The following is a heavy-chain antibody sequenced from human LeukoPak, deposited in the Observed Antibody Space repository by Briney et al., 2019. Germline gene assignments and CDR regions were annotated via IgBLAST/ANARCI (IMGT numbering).Heavy chain of an antibody. Sequence: GGSLRLSCAASGFTFSSYWMSWVRQAPGRGLEWLANIKEDGSEKYYVDSVKGRFTISRGNAKNSLYLQMNSLRAEDTAVYYCSRLRGDSWGQGTLVTVSS. CDR2: IKEDGSEK. V-gene: IGHV3-7*03. CDR3: SRLRGDS. CDR1: GFTFSSYW. J-gene: IGHJ4*02.